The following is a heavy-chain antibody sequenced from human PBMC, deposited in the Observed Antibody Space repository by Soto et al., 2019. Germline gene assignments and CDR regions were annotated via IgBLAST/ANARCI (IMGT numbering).Heavy chain of an antibody. Sequence: EVQLLESGGGLVQPGGSLRLSCAASEFTFADYAMTWVRQAPGKGLEWVSAISGSDDSTYYAHCVKGRFTISRDNSKNTVFLQMNSLRVEDTAVYYCAKVIVVVPAVNNYYMDVWGKGTTVTVSS. V-gene: IGHV3-23*01. CDR3: AKVIVVVPAVNNYYMDV. D-gene: IGHD2-2*01. CDR2: ISGSDDST. J-gene: IGHJ6*03. CDR1: EFTFADYA.